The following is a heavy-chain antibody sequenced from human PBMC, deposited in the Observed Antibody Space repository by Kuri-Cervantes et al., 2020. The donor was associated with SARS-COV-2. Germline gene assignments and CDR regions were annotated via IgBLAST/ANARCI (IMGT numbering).Heavy chain of an antibody. D-gene: IGHD4-11*01. CDR1: GFTFSSYG. CDR3: AKKGDYSNYAEHPHYYYYYMDV. J-gene: IGHJ6*03. Sequence: GGSLRLSCAASGFTFSSYGMHWVRQAPGKGLEWVAFIQYDGSNKYYADSVKGRFTISRDNSKNTLYLQMNSLRAEVTAVYYCAKKGDYSNYAEHPHYYYYYMDVWGKGTTVTVSS. CDR2: IQYDGSNK. V-gene: IGHV3-30*02.